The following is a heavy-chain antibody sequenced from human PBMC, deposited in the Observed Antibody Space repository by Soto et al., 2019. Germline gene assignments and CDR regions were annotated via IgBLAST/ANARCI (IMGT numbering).Heavy chain of an antibody. V-gene: IGHV3-23*01. CDR3: GKDPNGDYVGGFEF. Sequence: GGCLRLSCAASGFIFNNYAMSWVRQAPGKGLEWVSGISASGSRTFYADSVKGRFTVSRSFSKNTLSLQMDSLRAEDTAVYFCGKDPNGDYVGGFEFWGPGTMVTVSS. D-gene: IGHD4-17*01. CDR1: GFIFNNYA. J-gene: IGHJ3*01. CDR2: ISASGSRT.